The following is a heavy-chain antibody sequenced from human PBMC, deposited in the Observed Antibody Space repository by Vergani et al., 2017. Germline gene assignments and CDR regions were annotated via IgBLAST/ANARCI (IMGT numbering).Heavy chain of an antibody. J-gene: IGHJ4*02. V-gene: IGHV3-23*04. CDR2: ISGSGGST. D-gene: IGHD3-10*01. CDR3: AKAQGVIIQAPDY. Sequence: EVQLVESGGGLVQPGGSLRLSCAASGFTVSSNYMSWVRQAPGKGLEWVSVISGSGGSTYYADSVKGRFTISRDNSKNTLYLQVNSLRAEDTAIYYCAKAQGVIIQAPDYWGQGTLVTVSS. CDR1: GFTVSSNY.